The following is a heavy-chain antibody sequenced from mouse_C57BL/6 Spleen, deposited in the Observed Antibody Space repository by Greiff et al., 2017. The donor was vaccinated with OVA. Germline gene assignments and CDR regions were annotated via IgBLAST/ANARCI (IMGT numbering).Heavy chain of an antibody. J-gene: IGHJ2*01. CDR3: ARVGREGYYFDY. D-gene: IGHD4-1*01. CDR2: IYPGDGDT. Sequence: VKLQESGPELVKPGASVKISCKASGYAFSSSWMNWVKQRPGKGLEWIGRIYPGDGDTNYNGKFKGKATLTADKSSSTAYMQLSSLTSEDSAVYFCARVGREGYYFDYWGQGTTLTVSS. CDR1: GYAFSSSW. V-gene: IGHV1-82*01.